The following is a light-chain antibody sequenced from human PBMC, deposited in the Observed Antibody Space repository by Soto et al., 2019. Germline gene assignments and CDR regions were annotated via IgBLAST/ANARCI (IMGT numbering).Light chain of an antibody. V-gene: IGKV3-15*01. CDR2: GAS. J-gene: IGKJ1*01. Sequence: EIVMTQSPATLSVSPGERATLSCRASQSVSNNLAWYQKKPGQAPRLLIYGASTRATGIPARFSGGGSGTEFTLTISSLQSEDFAVYYCQQYNNCWTFGQGTRVEIK. CDR3: QQYNNCWT. CDR1: QSVSNN.